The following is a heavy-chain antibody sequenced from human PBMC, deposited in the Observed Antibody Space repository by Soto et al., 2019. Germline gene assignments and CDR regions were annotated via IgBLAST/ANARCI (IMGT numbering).Heavy chain of an antibody. J-gene: IGHJ6*02. D-gene: IGHD3-16*01. CDR2: TYYRSKWYN. Sequence: SQTLSLTCAISGDSVSSNSAAWNWIRQSPSKGLEWLGRTYYRSKWYNDYAVSVKGRITINPDTSKNQFSLQLNSVTPEDTAEYYCVIDYSDFFVRIDGYYYGMVVWGQGISVTGS. CDR1: GDSVSSNSAA. V-gene: IGHV6-1*01. CDR3: VIDYSDFFVRIDGYYYGMVV.